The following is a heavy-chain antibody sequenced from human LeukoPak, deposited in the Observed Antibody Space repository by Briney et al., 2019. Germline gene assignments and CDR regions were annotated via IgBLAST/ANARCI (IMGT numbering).Heavy chain of an antibody. CDR1: GYTFTSYG. V-gene: IGHV1-18*01. J-gene: IGHJ6*02. CDR3: ARDGYCSGGSCYSPLYYYYGMDV. Sequence: ASVKVSCKASGYTFTSYGISWVRQAPGQGLEWMGWISAYNGSTNYAQKLQGRVTMTTDTSTSTAYMELRSLRSDDTAVYYCARDGYCSGGSCYSPLYYYYGMDVWGQGTTVTVSS. D-gene: IGHD2-15*01. CDR2: ISAYNGST.